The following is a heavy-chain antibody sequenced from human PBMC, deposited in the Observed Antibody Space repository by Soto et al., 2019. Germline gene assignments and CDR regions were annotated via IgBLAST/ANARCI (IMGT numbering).Heavy chain of an antibody. V-gene: IGHV4-4*07. CDR1: VGSISSHY. CDR3: ARDRGQLWPLDY. J-gene: IGHJ4*02. Sequence: SGTLSISCAVSVGSISSHYWTWIRQPAGKGLEWIGRIYTSGTTNYNPSLTSRVTMSVDTSKNQFSLNLTSVTAADTAVHYCARDRGQLWPLDYWGQGTMVTVSS. CDR2: IYTSGTT. D-gene: IGHD5-18*01.